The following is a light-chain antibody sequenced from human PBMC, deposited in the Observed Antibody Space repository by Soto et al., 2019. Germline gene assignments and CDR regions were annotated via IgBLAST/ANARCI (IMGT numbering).Light chain of an antibody. J-gene: IGLJ1*01. CDR3: RSYASRNARV. CDR2: EVT. Sequence: QSALTQPASVSASPGQSITISCTGTSSNVGGHNYVSWYQQHPGKAPNLMIYEVTNPPSGVSNRFSGSTSGTTSSLTISVLQADDEADYYGRSYASRNARVFGTGTKLTVL. CDR1: SSNVGGHNY. V-gene: IGLV2-14*01.